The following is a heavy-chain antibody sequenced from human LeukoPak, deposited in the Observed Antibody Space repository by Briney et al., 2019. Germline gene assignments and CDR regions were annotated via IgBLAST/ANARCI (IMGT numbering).Heavy chain of an antibody. Sequence: GSLRLSCAASGFTFDDYAMHWVRQAPGKGLEWIGRIYTSGSTNYNPSLKSRVTISVDTSKNQFPLKLSSVTAADTAVYYCACSKARDGYNYVAFDYWGQGTLVTVSS. CDR2: IYTSGST. V-gene: IGHV4-4*08. CDR3: ACSKARDGYNYVAFDY. CDR1: GFTFDDYA. D-gene: IGHD5-24*01. J-gene: IGHJ4*02.